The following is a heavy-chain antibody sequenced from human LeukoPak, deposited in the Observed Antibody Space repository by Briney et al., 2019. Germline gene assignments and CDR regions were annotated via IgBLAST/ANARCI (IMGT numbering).Heavy chain of an antibody. V-gene: IGHV3-30*03. CDR3: ARDTGYWEEGFDY. CDR2: ISHDGTNK. Sequence: GGSLRLSCAASGFTFSNYGMHWVRQAPGKGLEWVAVISHDGTNKYYADSVKGRFTISRDNSKNTQYLQMNSLRAEDTAVYYCARDTGYWEEGFDYWGQGTLVTVSS. CDR1: GFTFSNYG. D-gene: IGHD3-22*01. J-gene: IGHJ4*02.